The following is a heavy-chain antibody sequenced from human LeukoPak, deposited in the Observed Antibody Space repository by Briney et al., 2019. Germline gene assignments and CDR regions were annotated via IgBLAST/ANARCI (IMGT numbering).Heavy chain of an antibody. CDR1: GGSFTSHH. J-gene: IGHJ4*02. CDR3: ARAPPYCSSTSCYAYYFDY. V-gene: IGHV4-59*11. CDR2: IYYSGSI. D-gene: IGHD2-2*01. Sequence: SETLSLTCTVSGGSFTSHHWSWIRQPPGKGLEWIGYIYYSGSINYNPSLKSRVTISVDTSKNQFSLKLSSVTAADTAVYYCARAPPYCSSTSCYAYYFDYWGQGTLVTVSS.